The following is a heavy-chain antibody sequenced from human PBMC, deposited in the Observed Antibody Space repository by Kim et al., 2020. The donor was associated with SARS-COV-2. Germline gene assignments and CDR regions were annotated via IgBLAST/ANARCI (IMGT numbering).Heavy chain of an antibody. CDR3: ARVGSSGWDDYYYGMDV. D-gene: IGHD6-19*01. Sequence: GGSLRLSCAASGFTFSSYSMNWVRQAPGKGLEWVSSISSSSSYIYYADSVKVRFTISRDNAKNSLYLQMNSLRAEDTAVYYCARVGSSGWDDYYYGMDVWGKGTTVTVSS. CDR1: GFTFSSYS. J-gene: IGHJ6*04. V-gene: IGHV3-21*01. CDR2: ISSSSSYI.